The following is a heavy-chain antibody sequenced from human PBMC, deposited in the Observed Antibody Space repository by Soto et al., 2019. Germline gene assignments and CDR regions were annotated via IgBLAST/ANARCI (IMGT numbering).Heavy chain of an antibody. CDR2: IIPIFGTA. Sequence: SXKVSFKASGGTXISYAIRLVRQAPGQGLEWMGGIIPIFGTAKYAQKLQVRVTITADESTRTAYMELSSLRSEDTAVYYCARVKRGLAGHFDYWGQGTLVTVSS. V-gene: IGHV1-69*13. D-gene: IGHD6-19*01. CDR3: ARVKRGLAGHFDY. J-gene: IGHJ4*02. CDR1: GGTXISYA.